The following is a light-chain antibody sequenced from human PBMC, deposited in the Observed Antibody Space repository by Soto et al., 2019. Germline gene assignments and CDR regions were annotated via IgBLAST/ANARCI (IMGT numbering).Light chain of an antibody. Sequence: QAVVTQPPSAFGTPGQRVTISCSGSASNIGRNTLNWYQQLPGTAPKLLIYRNDQRPSGVPDRFSGSKSGTSASLAISGLQSEDEADYYCAAWDDSLSVLFGGGTQLTVL. J-gene: IGLJ2*01. CDR1: ASNIGRNT. CDR3: AAWDDSLSVL. V-gene: IGLV1-44*01. CDR2: RND.